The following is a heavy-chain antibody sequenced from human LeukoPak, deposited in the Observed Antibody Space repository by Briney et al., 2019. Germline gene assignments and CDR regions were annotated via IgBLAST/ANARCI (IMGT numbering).Heavy chain of an antibody. V-gene: IGHV1-46*01. D-gene: IGHD3-22*01. Sequence: ASVKVSCKASGYTFTRDYIHWVRQAPGQGLEWMGIINPSGGYTSYAQKFQGRVTMTRDTSTSTVYMELSSLRSEDTAVYYCARAYYHDSSDYYFPLDYWGQGTLVTVSS. CDR3: ARAYYHDSSDYYFPLDY. J-gene: IGHJ4*02. CDR2: INPSGGYT. CDR1: GYTFTRDY.